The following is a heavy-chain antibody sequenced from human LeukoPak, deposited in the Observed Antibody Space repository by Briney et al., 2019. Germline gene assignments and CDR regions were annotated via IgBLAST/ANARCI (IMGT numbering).Heavy chain of an antibody. J-gene: IGHJ3*02. Sequence: GGSLRLSCAASGFTFSSYAMHWVRQAPGKGLEYVSAISSNGGSTYYANPVKGRFTISRDNSKNTLYLQMGSLRAEDAAVYYCARTQYLVWDVFNIWGQGTVVTVSS. V-gene: IGHV3-64*01. CDR1: GFTFSSYA. CDR2: ISSNGGST. D-gene: IGHD2-2*01. CDR3: ARTQYLVWDVFNI.